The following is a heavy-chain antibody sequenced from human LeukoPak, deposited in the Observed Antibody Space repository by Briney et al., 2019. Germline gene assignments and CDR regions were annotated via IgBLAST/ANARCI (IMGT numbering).Heavy chain of an antibody. CDR3: ARDLILHYYYYMDV. V-gene: IGHV1-69*05. CDR2: IIPIFGTA. D-gene: IGHD3-16*01. J-gene: IGHJ6*03. CDR1: GGTFSSYV. Sequence: GASVKVSCKASGGTFSSYVINWVRQAPGQGLEWMGGIIPIFGTANYAQKLQGRVTMTTDTSTSTAYMELGSLRSDDTAVYYCARDLILHYYYYMDVWGKGTTVTVSS.